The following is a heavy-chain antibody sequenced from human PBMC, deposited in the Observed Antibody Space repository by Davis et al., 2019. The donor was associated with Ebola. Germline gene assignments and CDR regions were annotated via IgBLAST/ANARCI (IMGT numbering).Heavy chain of an antibody. CDR1: GFTFSSYW. J-gene: IGHJ3*02. Sequence: GESLKISCAASGFTFSSYWMSWVRQAPGKGLEWVSSISSDSDYIYYADSAKGRFTVSSDNAKNSLSLQMDSLRAEATAVYYCAGGESGWDASDIWGRGTMVTVSS. V-gene: IGHV3-21*01. CDR2: ISSDSDYI. D-gene: IGHD6-19*01. CDR3: AGGESGWDASDI.